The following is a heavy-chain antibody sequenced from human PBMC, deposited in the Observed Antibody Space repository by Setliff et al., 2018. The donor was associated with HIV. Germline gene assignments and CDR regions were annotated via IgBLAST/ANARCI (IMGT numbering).Heavy chain of an antibody. CDR1: GLPFYNYW. CDR2: TYREYGA. D-gene: IGHD3-22*01. V-gene: IGHV3-23*03. J-gene: IGHJ4*02. Sequence: PGGSLRLSCVASGLPFYNYWMTWLRQAPGKGLEWVAVTYREYGAYYADSVRGRFTISRDNSKNSLYLQMNSLRAEDTAVYYCAKTYYYDSSGYYYFDSWGQGTLVTVSS. CDR3: AKTYYYDSSGYYYFDS.